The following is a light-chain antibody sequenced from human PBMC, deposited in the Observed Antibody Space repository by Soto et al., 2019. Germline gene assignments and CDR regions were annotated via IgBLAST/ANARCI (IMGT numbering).Light chain of an antibody. CDR3: QQRSNWSLT. V-gene: IGKV3-11*01. CDR1: QSISSY. J-gene: IGKJ4*01. Sequence: EIVLTQYPATLSLSPGERATLSCRASQSISSYLAWYQQKPGQAPRLLIYDASNRATGIPARFSGSGSGTDFTLTIRSLEPDDVAVYDCQQRSNWSLTFGGGTKVEI. CDR2: DAS.